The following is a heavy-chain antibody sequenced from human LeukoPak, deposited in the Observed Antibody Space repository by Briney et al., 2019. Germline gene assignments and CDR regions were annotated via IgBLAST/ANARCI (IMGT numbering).Heavy chain of an antibody. J-gene: IGHJ4*02. Sequence: PSETLSLTCAVSGGSISSNSYYWGWIRQPPGKGLEWIGSIYYSGSTYYNPSLKSRVTISVDTSKNQFSLKVSSVTAADTAVYYCARGQTLVGALHFWGQGTLVTVSS. CDR3: ARGQTLVGALHF. CDR2: IYYSGST. CDR1: GGSISSNSYY. V-gene: IGHV4-39*01. D-gene: IGHD1-26*01.